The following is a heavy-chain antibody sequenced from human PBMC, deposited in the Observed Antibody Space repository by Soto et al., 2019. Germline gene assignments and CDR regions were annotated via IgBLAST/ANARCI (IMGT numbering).Heavy chain of an antibody. CDR3: AREETAWPLAYGLDV. CDR2: IGTRGDI. CDR1: GFAFSTFS. V-gene: IGHV3-21*01. Sequence: EVQLVESGGGLVKPGGSLRLSCAASGFAFSTFSMHWVRQAPGKGLEWVSSIGTRGDIYYADSVKGRFTISRDNAKNSLSPQMNSLRAEDTGVYYCAREETAWPLAYGLDVWGQGTTVTVSS. J-gene: IGHJ6*02. D-gene: IGHD2-21*02.